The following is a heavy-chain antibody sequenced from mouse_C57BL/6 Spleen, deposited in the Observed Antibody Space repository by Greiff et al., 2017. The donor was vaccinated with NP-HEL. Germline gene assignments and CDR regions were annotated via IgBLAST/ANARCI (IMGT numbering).Heavy chain of an antibody. J-gene: IGHJ2*01. Sequence: VQLQQSGPGLVAPSQSLSITCTVSGFSLTSYAISWVRQPPGKGLEWLGVIWTGGCTNYYSAIKTRLSISKDNSKSQVFLKMNRLQTEDTARYYCARNVDNYFDYWGQGTTLTVSS. CDR3: ARNVDNYFDY. CDR2: IWTGGCT. V-gene: IGHV2-9-1*01. CDR1: GFSLTSYA.